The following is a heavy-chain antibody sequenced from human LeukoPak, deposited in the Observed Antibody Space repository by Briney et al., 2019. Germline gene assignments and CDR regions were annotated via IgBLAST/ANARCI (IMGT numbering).Heavy chain of an antibody. CDR1: AFTFSSYE. CDR3: ALLLVRGAYGMDL. V-gene: IGHV3-48*03. Sequence: PGGSLRLSCAASAFTFSSYEMNWVRQAPGKGLEWVSYISSSGSTIYYADSVKGRFTISRDNAKNSLYLQMNSLRAEDTAVYYCALLLVRGAYGMDLWGKGTTVTVSS. J-gene: IGHJ6*04. D-gene: IGHD3-10*01. CDR2: ISSSGSTI.